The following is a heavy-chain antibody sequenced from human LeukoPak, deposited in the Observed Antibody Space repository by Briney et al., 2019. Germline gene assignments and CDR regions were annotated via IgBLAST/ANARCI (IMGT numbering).Heavy chain of an antibody. CDR3: VRRDTGWNYFDY. D-gene: IGHD6-19*01. J-gene: IGHJ4*02. V-gene: IGHV4-4*08. CDR2: IYSTGKN. Sequence: SETLSLTCAVSGGSINSHYWGWIRQPPEKGPQWIGDIYSTGKNNYNPSLKSRVTISLDTSKSHLSLNLTSVLAADTAIYYCVRRDTGWNYFDYWGQGILVTVSS. CDR1: GGSINSHY.